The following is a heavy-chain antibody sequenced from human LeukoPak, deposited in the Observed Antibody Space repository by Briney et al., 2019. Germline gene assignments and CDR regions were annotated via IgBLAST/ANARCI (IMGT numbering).Heavy chain of an antibody. D-gene: IGHD3-10*01. CDR3: VRVGGRSSIGGDC. V-gene: IGHV3-74*01. J-gene: IGHJ4*02. CDR2: IKSERSNS. Sequence: GGSLRLSCAASGFTFSTYWMHWVRQAPGTGLVWVSRIKSERSNSNYADCVKGRFTISRDNAKNTLYLQMNSLRAEDTAVYHCVRVGGRSSIGGDCWGQGTLVTVSS. CDR1: GFTFSTYW.